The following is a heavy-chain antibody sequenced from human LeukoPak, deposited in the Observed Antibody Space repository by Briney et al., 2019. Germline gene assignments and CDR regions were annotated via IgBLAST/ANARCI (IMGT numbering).Heavy chain of an antibody. J-gene: IGHJ4*02. V-gene: IGHV3-7*03. CDR3: SKRSSISSGYFDF. Sequence: GGSLRLSCAASGFTFSSHWMSWVRQAPGKGLEWVANIKKDGSEKYYVDAVKGRFTISRDNAKTSLYLQMNSLRAEDTAKYYCSKRSSISSGYFDFWGRGTLVTVSS. CDR1: GFTFSSHW. D-gene: IGHD3-22*01. CDR2: IKKDGSEK.